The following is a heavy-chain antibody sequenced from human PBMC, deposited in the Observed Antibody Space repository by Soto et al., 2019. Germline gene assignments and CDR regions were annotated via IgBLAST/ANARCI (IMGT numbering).Heavy chain of an antibody. CDR1: GYPFTGYY. Sequence: GSVKVSFKASGYPFTGYYMHLVRQAPGQGLEWMGWINPNSGGTNYAQKFQGWVTMTRDTSISTAYMELSRLRSDDTAVYYCARGSFGSGYNWFDPWGQGTLVTVS. CDR3: ARGSFGSGYNWFDP. V-gene: IGHV1-2*04. CDR2: INPNSGGT. J-gene: IGHJ5*02. D-gene: IGHD3-10*01.